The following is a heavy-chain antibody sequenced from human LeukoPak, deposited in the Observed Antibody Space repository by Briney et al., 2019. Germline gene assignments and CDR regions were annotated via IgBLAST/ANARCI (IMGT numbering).Heavy chain of an antibody. D-gene: IGHD3-3*01. CDR2: ISGSGGST. CDR3: AKDFRGVWSGYFYFDY. Sequence: AGGSLRLSCAASGFTFSSYAMSWVRQAPGKGLEWVSAISGSGGSTYYADSVKGRFTISRDNSKNTLYLQMNSLRAEDTAVYYCAKDFRGVWSGYFYFDYWGQGTLVTVSS. V-gene: IGHV3-23*01. CDR1: GFTFSSYA. J-gene: IGHJ4*02.